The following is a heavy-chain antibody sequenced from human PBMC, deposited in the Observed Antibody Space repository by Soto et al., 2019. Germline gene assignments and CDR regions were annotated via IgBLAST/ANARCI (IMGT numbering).Heavy chain of an antibody. CDR3: ARRDGSVWFPPFTWFDS. Sequence: QLQLQESGPGLVKPSETLSLACNASGGSISKSNYYWGWIRQPPGKALEWIGSVYSSGSTYYNPSLKSRVTISVDTSKNHFSLNLISVTAADTAVYYCARRDGSVWFPPFTWFDSWGQGTLVTVSS. V-gene: IGHV4-39*02. CDR2: VYSSGST. CDR1: GGSISKSNYY. J-gene: IGHJ5*01. D-gene: IGHD6-19*01.